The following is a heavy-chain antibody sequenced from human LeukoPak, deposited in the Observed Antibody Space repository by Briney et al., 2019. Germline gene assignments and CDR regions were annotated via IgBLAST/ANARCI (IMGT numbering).Heavy chain of an antibody. CDR3: TRLVGAND. D-gene: IGHD1-26*01. Sequence: PGGSLRLSCAASGFTFSDHAMDWVRQAPGKGLEWAGRIRNKANSYTTGYAASVQGRFTVSRDDSMNSLYLQMNSMKTEDTAVYYCTRLVGANDWGQGTLVTVSS. CDR2: IRNKANSYTT. V-gene: IGHV3-72*01. J-gene: IGHJ4*02. CDR1: GFTFSDHA.